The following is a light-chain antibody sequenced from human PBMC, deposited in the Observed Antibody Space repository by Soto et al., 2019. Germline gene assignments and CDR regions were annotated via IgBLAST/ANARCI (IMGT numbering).Light chain of an antibody. CDR2: RAS. CDR1: QSVLFTSNNKNY. V-gene: IGKV4-1*01. J-gene: IGKJ1*01. CDR3: QQYYSNPWT. Sequence: DIVMTQSPDALAVSLCERATINCESSQSVLFTSNNKNYLAWYQQKPGHPPKLLIYRASTRESGVPARFSGSGSGTDFTLTISSLQAADVALYYCQQYYSNPWTFGQGTKVDIK.